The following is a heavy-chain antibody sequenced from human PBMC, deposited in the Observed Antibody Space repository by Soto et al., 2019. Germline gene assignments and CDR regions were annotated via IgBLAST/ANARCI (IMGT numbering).Heavy chain of an antibody. J-gene: IGHJ5*02. CDR2: INHSGST. CDR3: ARAHLAVVVPAATNNWFDP. Sequence: QVQLQQWGAGLLKPSETLSLTCAVYGGSFSGYYWSWIRQRPGKGLEWIGEINHSGSTNYNPSLKSRVTISVDTSKNQFSLKLSSVTAADTAVYYCARAHLAVVVPAATNNWFDPWGQGTLVTVSS. D-gene: IGHD2-2*01. CDR1: GGSFSGYY. V-gene: IGHV4-34*01.